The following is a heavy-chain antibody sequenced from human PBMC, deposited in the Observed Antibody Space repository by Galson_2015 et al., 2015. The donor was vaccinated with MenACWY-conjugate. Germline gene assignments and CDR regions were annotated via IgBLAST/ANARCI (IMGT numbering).Heavy chain of an antibody. Sequence: SLRLSCAAPGFTFSSYWMTWVRQAPGKGLEWVANIKLDGSETYYVDSVKGRFTISRDNAKNSVYLQMNGLSTEDTAVYYCASISLDCWGRGTLVTVSS. CDR3: ASISLDC. V-gene: IGHV3-7*03. D-gene: IGHD1-14*01. CDR2: IKLDGSET. J-gene: IGHJ4*02. CDR1: GFTFSSYW.